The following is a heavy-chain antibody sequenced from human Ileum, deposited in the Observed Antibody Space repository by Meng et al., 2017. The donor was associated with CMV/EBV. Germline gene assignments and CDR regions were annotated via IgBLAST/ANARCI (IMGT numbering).Heavy chain of an antibody. Sequence: TLSSYAISWVRQTPAQGLEWMGGVIPMFDITNYAPKFQGRATINADKSTNTVYLELSSLTSDDTAVYYCASRGAYCTGGSCYYWFDPWGQGTLVTVSS. J-gene: IGHJ5*02. CDR1: TLSSYA. D-gene: IGHD2-15*01. V-gene: IGHV1-69*17. CDR3: ASRGAYCTGGSCYYWFDP. CDR2: VIPMFDIT.